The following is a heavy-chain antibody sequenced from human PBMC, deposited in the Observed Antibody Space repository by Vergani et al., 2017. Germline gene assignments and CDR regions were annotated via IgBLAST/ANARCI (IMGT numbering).Heavy chain of an antibody. CDR3: ARDKGEQQLVWFGWFDP. CDR1: GYTFTSYG. D-gene: IGHD6-13*01. V-gene: IGHV1-18*04. Sequence: QVQLVQSGAEVKKPGASVKVSCKASGYTFTSYGISWVRQAPGQGLEWMGWISAYNGNTNYAQKLQGIVTMTTDTSTSTAYMVLRSLRSDDTAVYYCARDKGEQQLVWFGWFDPWGQGTLVTVSS. J-gene: IGHJ5*02. CDR2: ISAYNGNT.